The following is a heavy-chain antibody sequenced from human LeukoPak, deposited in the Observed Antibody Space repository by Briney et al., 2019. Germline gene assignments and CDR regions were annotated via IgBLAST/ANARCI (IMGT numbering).Heavy chain of an antibody. V-gene: IGHV3-66*01. J-gene: IGHJ4*02. CDR2: IYSGGST. D-gene: IGHD4-17*01. CDR1: GFTVSSNY. CDR3: AKGDYGDYYFDY. Sequence: PGGSLRLSCAASGFTVSSNYMSWVRQAPGKGLERVSVIYSGGSTYYADSVKGRFTISRDNSKNTLYLQMNSLRAEDTAVYYCAKGDYGDYYFDYWGQGTLVTVSS.